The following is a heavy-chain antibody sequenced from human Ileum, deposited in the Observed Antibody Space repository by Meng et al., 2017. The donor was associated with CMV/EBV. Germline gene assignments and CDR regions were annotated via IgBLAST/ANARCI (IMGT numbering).Heavy chain of an antibody. CDR1: GGSISSGSHF. J-gene: IGHJ4*01. CDR3: ARGFYDFWEPDY. Sequence: RRHGQESGPGLVKPSETLSLPCSVSGGSISSGSHFWVWIRQPPGKGLEWIGTIYYTGTTYYNPSLKSRVTISVDTSKNQFSLKLSSVTAADTALYYCARGFYDFWEPDYWGHGTLVTVSS. V-gene: IGHV4-39*06. D-gene: IGHD3/OR15-3a*01. CDR2: IYYTGTT.